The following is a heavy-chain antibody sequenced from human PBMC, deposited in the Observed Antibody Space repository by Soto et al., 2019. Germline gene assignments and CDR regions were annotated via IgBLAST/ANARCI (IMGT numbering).Heavy chain of an antibody. CDR2: ISYDGSNK. CDR1: GFTFGSYG. Sequence: GGSLRLSCAASGFTFGSYGMHWVRQAPGKGLEWVAVISYDGSNKYYADSVKGRFTISRDNSKNTLYLQMNSLRAEDTAVYYCAKDYSIVVVPAYRDSNPSGSDYWGQGTLVTVSS. V-gene: IGHV3-30*18. J-gene: IGHJ4*02. CDR3: AKDYSIVVVPAYRDSNPSGSDY. D-gene: IGHD2-2*01.